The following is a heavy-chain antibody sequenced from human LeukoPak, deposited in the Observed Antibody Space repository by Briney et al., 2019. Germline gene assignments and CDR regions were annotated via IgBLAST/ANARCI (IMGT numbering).Heavy chain of an antibody. CDR3: ARDGNEAVAGTGAVTY. CDR1: GYIFTGYY. Sequence: GASVKVSCKTSGYIFTGYYMHWVRQAPGQGLDWMGWINPNGGDTNYAQNFQGRVTMTRDTSISTAYMELSRLTSDDTAVYYCARDGNEAVAGTGAVTYWGQGTLVTVSS. CDR2: INPNGGDT. D-gene: IGHD6-19*01. V-gene: IGHV1-2*02. J-gene: IGHJ4*02.